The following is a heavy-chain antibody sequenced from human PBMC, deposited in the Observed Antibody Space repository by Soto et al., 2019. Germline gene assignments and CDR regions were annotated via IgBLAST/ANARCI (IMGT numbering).Heavy chain of an antibody. CDR1: GGSISSVGYY. CDR3: ARSRGGATSFDY. Sequence: QVQLQESGPGLVKPSQTPSLTCTVSGGSISSVGYYWTWIRQHPGKGLEWIGYIYYSGNTYYNPSLKSRITISVDTSKNQFSLKVSSVTAADTAVYYCARSRGGATSFDYWGQGTLVTVSS. CDR2: IYYSGNT. J-gene: IGHJ4*02. V-gene: IGHV4-31*03. D-gene: IGHD2-21*01.